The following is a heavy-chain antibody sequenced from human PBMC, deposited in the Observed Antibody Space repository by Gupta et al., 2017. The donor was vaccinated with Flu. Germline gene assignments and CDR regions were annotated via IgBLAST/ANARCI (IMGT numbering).Heavy chain of an antibody. V-gene: IGHV1-8*01. Sequence: GLEWMGWMNPNSGNTGYAQKFQGRVTMTRNTSISTAYMELSSLRSEDTAVYYCARGHRRQLWPVPRIDYFDYWGQGTLVTVSS. CDR3: ARGHRRQLWPVPRIDYFDY. J-gene: IGHJ4*02. CDR2: MNPNSGNT. D-gene: IGHD5-18*01.